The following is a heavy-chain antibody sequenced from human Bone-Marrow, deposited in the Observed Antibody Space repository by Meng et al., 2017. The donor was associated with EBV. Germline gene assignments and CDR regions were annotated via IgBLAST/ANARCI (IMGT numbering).Heavy chain of an antibody. J-gene: IGHJ4*02. CDR3: AREGSPFYYDSSGYDL. D-gene: IGHD3-22*01. CDR1: GGSVSSGSYY. V-gene: IGHV4-61*01. Sequence: QVQLQGSGPGLVKPSATLSLTCTVSGGSVSSGSYYWSWIRQPPGKGLQWIGYIYYSGSTNYNPSLKSRATISMDTSKNQFSLKLSSVTAADTAVYYCAREGSPFYYDSSGYDLWGQGTLVTVSS. CDR2: IYYSGST.